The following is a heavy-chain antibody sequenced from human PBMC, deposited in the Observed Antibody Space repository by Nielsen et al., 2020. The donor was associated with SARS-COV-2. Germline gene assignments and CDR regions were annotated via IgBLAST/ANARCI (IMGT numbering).Heavy chain of an antibody. CDR2: ISSSSSYI. CDR3: ATARDYYGSGSYDY. V-gene: IGHV3-21*01. D-gene: IGHD3-10*01. J-gene: IGHJ4*02. Sequence: GGSLRLSCAASGFTFDDYAMHWVRQAPGKGLEWVSSISSSSSYIYYADSVKGRFTISRDNAKNSLYLQMNSLRAEDTAAYYCATARDYYGSGSYDYWGQGTLVTVSS. CDR1: GFTFDDYA.